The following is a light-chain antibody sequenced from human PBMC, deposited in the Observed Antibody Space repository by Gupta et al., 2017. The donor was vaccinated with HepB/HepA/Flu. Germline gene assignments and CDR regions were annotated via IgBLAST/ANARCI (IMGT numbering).Light chain of an antibody. CDR1: QGISSY. CDR2: AAS. J-gene: IGKJ1*01. Sequence: DIQLTQSPSFLSASVGDRVTITCRASQGISSYLAWYQQKPGKAPKLLIYAASTLQSGVPSRFSGSGSGKEFTLTISSRQPEDFATYYCQQLNSYPPWTFGQGTKVEFK. V-gene: IGKV1-9*01. CDR3: QQLNSYPPWT.